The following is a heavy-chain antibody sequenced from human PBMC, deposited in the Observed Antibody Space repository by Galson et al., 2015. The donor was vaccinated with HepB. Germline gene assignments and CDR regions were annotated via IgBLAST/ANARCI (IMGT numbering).Heavy chain of an antibody. Sequence: SLRLSSAASGFTFSSYGMHWVRQAPGKGLEWVAVISYDGSNKYYADPVKGRFTISRDNSKNTLYLQMNSLRAEDTAVYYCAKGDFWSGYYKGDYFDYWGQGTLVTVSS. CDR2: ISYDGSNK. V-gene: IGHV3-30*18. J-gene: IGHJ4*02. CDR3: AKGDFWSGYYKGDYFDY. D-gene: IGHD3-3*01. CDR1: GFTFSSYG.